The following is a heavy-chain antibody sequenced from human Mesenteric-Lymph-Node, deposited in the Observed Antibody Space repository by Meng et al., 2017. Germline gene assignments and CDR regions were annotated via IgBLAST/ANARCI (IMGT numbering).Heavy chain of an antibody. Sequence: QVQLVQSGAEVKKPGASVKVSCKATGYTFSNYGISCVRQALGQGLEWMGWISGYSGNTKYAQKLQGRVTMTTDTSTNTAYMELRSLRSDDTAVYYCTRADIAAAGTGGYWGQGTLVTVSS. CDR1: GYTFSNYG. V-gene: IGHV1-18*01. CDR2: ISGYSGNT. J-gene: IGHJ4*02. D-gene: IGHD6-13*01. CDR3: TRADIAAAGTGGY.